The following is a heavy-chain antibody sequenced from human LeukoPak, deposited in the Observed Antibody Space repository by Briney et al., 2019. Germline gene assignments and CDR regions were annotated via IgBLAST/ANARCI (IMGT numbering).Heavy chain of an antibody. CDR1: GGTFSSYA. D-gene: IGHD6-6*01. CDR2: IIPIFGTA. V-gene: IGHV1-69*06. CDR3: ASMYSSSFNFDY. Sequence: ASVKVSCKASGGTFSSYAISWVRQAPGQGLEWMGGIIPIFGTANYAQKFQGRVTITADKSTSTAYMELSSLRSEDTAVYYCASMYSSSFNFDYWGQGTLVTVSS. J-gene: IGHJ4*02.